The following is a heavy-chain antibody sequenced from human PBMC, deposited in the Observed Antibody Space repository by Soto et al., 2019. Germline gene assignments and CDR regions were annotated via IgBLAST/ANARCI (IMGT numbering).Heavy chain of an antibody. V-gene: IGHV4-4*02. D-gene: IGHD6-13*01. CDR2: IYHSGST. CDR3: ARVVAAAGSYFDY. J-gene: IGHJ4*02. CDR1: GGSISSSNW. Sequence: QVQLQESGPGLVKPSGTLSLTCAVSGGSISSSNWWSWVRQPPGKGLEWIGEIYHSGSTNYNPSLKRRLPISVGKSKNQFSLKLSSVTAADTAVYYCARVVAAAGSYFDYWGQGTLVTVSS.